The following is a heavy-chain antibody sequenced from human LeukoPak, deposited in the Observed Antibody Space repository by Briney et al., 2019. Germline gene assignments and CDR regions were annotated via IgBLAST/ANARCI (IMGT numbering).Heavy chain of an antibody. CDR2: ISTSGGST. CDR3: AIMHRYYDGSGYWVQ. CDR1: GFTFSSYA. Sequence: GGSLRLSCATSGFTFSSYAMSWVRQAPGKGLEWVSGISTSGGSTSYADSVKGRFTISRDNPRNTLYMQMNSLRAEDTAVYYCAIMHRYYDGSGYWVQWGQGTLVTVSS. D-gene: IGHD3-22*01. J-gene: IGHJ4*02. V-gene: IGHV3-23*01.